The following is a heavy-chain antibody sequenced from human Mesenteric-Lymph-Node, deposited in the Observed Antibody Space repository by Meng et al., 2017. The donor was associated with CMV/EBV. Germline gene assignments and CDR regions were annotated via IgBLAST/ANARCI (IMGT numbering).Heavy chain of an antibody. D-gene: IGHD3-3*01. J-gene: IGHJ6*02. CDR3: ARDLYDFWSGYLDKYHGMDV. V-gene: IGHV3-74*01. CDR1: GFTFSSYW. Sequence: GGSLRLSCAASGFTFSSYWMHWVRQAPGKGLVWVSRINSDGSSTSYADSVKGRFTISRDNAKNTLYLQMNSLRAEDTAVYYCARDLYDFWSGYLDKYHGMDVWGQGTTVTVSS. CDR2: INSDGSST.